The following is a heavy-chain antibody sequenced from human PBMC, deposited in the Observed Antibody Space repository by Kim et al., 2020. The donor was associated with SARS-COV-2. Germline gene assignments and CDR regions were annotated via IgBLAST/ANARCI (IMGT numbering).Heavy chain of an antibody. Sequence: ASVKVSCKASGYTFTSYAMNWVRQAPGQGLEWMGWINTNTGNPTYAQGFTGRFVFSLDTSVSTAYLQISSLKAEDTAVYYCARDIFDILTGYPYYYYYGMDVWGQGTTVTVSS. CDR1: GYTFTSYA. D-gene: IGHD3-9*01. V-gene: IGHV7-4-1*02. CDR2: INTNTGNP. J-gene: IGHJ6*02. CDR3: ARDIFDILTGYPYYYYYGMDV.